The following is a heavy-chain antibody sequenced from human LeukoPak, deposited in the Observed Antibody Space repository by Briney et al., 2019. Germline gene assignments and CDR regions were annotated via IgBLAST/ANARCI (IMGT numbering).Heavy chain of an antibody. V-gene: IGHV4-39*01. CDR2: ISSSGKA. J-gene: IGHJ4*02. CDR3: ARFKGGTGFDY. D-gene: IGHD1-26*01. Sequence: SETLSLTCAVSGGSIITTDFDWAWIRQPTGQGFEWIATISSSGKAYYYPSLMSRVTISVDTSKNQFSLDVTSVTAADTGLFYCARFKGGTGFDYWGRGILVIVS. CDR1: GGSIITTDFD.